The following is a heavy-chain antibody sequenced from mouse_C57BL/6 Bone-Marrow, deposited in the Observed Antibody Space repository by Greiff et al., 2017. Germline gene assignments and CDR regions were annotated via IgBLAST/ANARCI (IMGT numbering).Heavy chain of an antibody. J-gene: IGHJ3*01. CDR1: GFTFSDYY. CDR3: ARHGDYYGSLAY. V-gene: IGHV5-12*01. CDR2: ISNGGGNT. Sequence: EVKLMESGGGLVQPGGSLKLSCAASGFTFSDYYMYWVRQTPEKRLEWVAYISNGGGNTYYPDTVKGRFTISRDNAKNTLYLQMSRLKSEDTAMYYCARHGDYYGSLAYGGQGTLVTVSA. D-gene: IGHD1-1*01.